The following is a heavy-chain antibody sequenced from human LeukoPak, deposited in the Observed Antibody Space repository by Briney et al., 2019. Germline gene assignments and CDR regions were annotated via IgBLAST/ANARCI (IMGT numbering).Heavy chain of an antibody. Sequence: ASVKVSCKASGYTFTSYGISWVRQAPGQGLEWMGWISAYNGNTNYAQKFQGRVTITADESTSTAYMELSSLRSEDTAVYYCARSSGGFDFDYWGQGTLVTVSS. J-gene: IGHJ4*02. CDR2: ISAYNGNT. CDR3: ARSSGGFDFDY. CDR1: GYTFTSYG. V-gene: IGHV1-18*01. D-gene: IGHD3-16*01.